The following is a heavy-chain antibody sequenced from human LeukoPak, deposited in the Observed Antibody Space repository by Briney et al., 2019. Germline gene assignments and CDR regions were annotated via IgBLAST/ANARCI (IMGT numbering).Heavy chain of an antibody. CDR2: INHSGST. V-gene: IGHV4-34*01. Sequence: SETLSLTCAVYGGSFSGYYWSWIRQPPGKGLEWIGEINHSGSTNYNPSLKSRVTISEDTSKNQFSLNLNSVTAADTAVYYCARQGDGYCSSTNCLYTFDYWGQGILVTVSS. D-gene: IGHD2-2*03. CDR3: ARQGDGYCSSTNCLYTFDY. J-gene: IGHJ4*02. CDR1: GGSFSGYY.